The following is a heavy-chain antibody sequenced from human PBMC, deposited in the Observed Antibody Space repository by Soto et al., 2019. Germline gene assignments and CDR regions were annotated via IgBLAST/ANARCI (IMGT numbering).Heavy chain of an antibody. CDR2: IYPSVSS. D-gene: IGHD1-1*01. CDR1: GFAISRGYY. V-gene: IGHV4-38-2*02. CDR3: AREKVGTTFFDN. Sequence: SETLSLTCSVSGFAISRGYYWSWVRQPPGKGLEWIGSIYPSVSSYHNPSLATRLRLSIDTSKNQFTLNLTSVTAADTALYFCAREKVGTTFFDNWGQGIQVTV. J-gene: IGHJ4*02.